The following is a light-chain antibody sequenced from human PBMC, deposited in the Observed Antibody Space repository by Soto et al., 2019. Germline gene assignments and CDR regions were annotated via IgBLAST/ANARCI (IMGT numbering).Light chain of an antibody. CDR1: SSDVGSYNY. CDR3: SSYAGSKVV. CDR2: EVS. V-gene: IGLV2-8*01. Sequence: QSVLTPPPSASGSPGQSVTISCTGTSSDVGSYNYVSWYQQHPGKAPKLMIYEVSKRPSGVPVRFSGSKSGNTASLVVFGLQAEDEANYYCSSYAGSKVVFGGGTKLTVL. J-gene: IGLJ3*02.